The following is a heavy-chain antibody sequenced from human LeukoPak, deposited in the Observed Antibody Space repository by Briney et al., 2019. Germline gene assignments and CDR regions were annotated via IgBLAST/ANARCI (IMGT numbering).Heavy chain of an antibody. CDR3: DLGGGNHRDYYYYGMDV. CDR1: GFTFDDYA. CDR2: ISWNSGSI. Sequence: GGSLRLSCAASGFTFDDYAMHWVRQAPGKGLEWVSGISWNSGSIGYADSVKGRFTISRDNAKNSLYLQMNSLRAEDTALYYCDLGGGNHRDYYYYGMDVWGQGTTVTVSS. J-gene: IGHJ6*02. V-gene: IGHV3-9*01. D-gene: IGHD4-23*01.